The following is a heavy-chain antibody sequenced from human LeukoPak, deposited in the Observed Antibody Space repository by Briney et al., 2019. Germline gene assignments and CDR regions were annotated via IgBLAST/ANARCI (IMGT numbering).Heavy chain of an antibody. J-gene: IGHJ4*02. CDR2: IYYSGST. CDR3: ARVNCGGDCSLDY. CDR1: GGSISSGGYY. V-gene: IGHV4-31*03. D-gene: IGHD2-21*02. Sequence: SQTLSLTCTVSGGSISSGGYYWSWIRQHPGKGLEWIGYIYYSGSTYYNPSLKSRVTISVDTSKNQCSLKLSSVTAAATAVYYCARVNCGGDCSLDYWGQGTLATVSS.